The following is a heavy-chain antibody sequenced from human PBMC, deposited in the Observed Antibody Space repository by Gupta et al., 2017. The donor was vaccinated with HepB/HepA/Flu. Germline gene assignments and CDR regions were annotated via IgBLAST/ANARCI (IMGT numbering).Heavy chain of an antibody. D-gene: IGHD2-2*01. CDR3: ARGYCSSTSCYHGGYFQH. V-gene: IGHV4-31*03. J-gene: IGHJ1*01. CDR2: IYYSGST. Sequence: QVQLQESGPGLVKPSQTLSLTCTVSGGSISSGGYYWSWIRQHPGKGLEWIGYIYYSGSTYYNPSLKSRVTISVDTSKNQFSLKLSSVTAADTAVYYCARGYCSSTSCYHGGYFQHWGQGTLVTVSS. CDR1: GGSISSGGYY.